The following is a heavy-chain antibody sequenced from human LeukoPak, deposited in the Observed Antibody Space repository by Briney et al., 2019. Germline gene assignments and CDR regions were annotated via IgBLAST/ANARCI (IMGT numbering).Heavy chain of an antibody. CDR1: GFTFSSYG. D-gene: IGHD1-14*01. CDR3: ARDLEGVANLETGFFDY. Sequence: PGGSLRLSCAASGFTFSSYGMHWVRQAPGKGLEWVAVIWYDGSNKYYADSVKGRFTISRDNSKNTLYLQMNSLRAEDTAVYYCARDLEGVANLETGFFDYWGQGTLVTVSS. V-gene: IGHV3-33*01. CDR2: IWYDGSNK. J-gene: IGHJ4*02.